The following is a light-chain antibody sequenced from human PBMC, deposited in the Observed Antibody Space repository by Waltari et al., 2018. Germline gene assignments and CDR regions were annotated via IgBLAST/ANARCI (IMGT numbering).Light chain of an antibody. V-gene: IGLV2-14*01. Sequence: QSALTQPASVSGSPGQSITVSCTGTASDVGGFDFVSWYQQHPGKVPKLILFQVDNRPSDVSRRFSGSKSGNTASLIISGLQPEDEAQYYCASFASDNTVLFGAGT. J-gene: IGLJ2*01. CDR1: ASDVGGFDF. CDR2: QVD. CDR3: ASFASDNTVL.